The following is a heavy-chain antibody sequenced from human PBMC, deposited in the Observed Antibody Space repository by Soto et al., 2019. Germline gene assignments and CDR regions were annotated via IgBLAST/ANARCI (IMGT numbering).Heavy chain of an antibody. V-gene: IGHV3-15*01. D-gene: IGHD3-22*01. CDR1: GFTFNDAW. CDR2: IRSKIDGGTT. CDR3: TTVDYYDSSAYYSLDY. J-gene: IGHJ4*02. Sequence: SLRLSCAASGFTFNDAWMSWVRQAPGKGLEWVGRIRSKIDGGTTDYAAPVKGRFTISRDDSKNMLYLQINSLRAEDTAVYYCTTVDYYDSSAYYSLDYWGPGTLVTVSS.